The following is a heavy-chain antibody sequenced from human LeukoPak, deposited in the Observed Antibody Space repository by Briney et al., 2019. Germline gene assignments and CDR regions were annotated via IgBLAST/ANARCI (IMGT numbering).Heavy chain of an antibody. D-gene: IGHD6-13*01. J-gene: IGHJ6*03. CDR1: GGSFSGYY. Sequence: PSETLSLTCAVYGGSFSGYYWSWIRQPPGKGLEWIGEINHSGSTNYNPSLKSRVTISVDTSTNQFSLKLSSVTAADTAVYYCARGRVAAARYYMDVWGKGTTVTVSS. V-gene: IGHV4-34*01. CDR3: ARGRVAAARYYMDV. CDR2: INHSGST.